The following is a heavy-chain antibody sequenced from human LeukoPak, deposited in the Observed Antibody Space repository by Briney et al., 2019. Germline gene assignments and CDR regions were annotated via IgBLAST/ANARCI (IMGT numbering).Heavy chain of an antibody. J-gene: IGHJ5*02. D-gene: IGHD2-2*01. CDR3: ARHAIDIVVVPAASNWFDP. CDR1: GYSISSGYY. V-gene: IGHV4-38-2*01. CDR2: IYHSGST. Sequence: SETLSLTCAVSGYSISSGYYWGWIRQPSGNGLEWIGSIYHSGSTYYNPSLKSRVTISVDTSKNQFSLKLSSVTAADTAVYYCARHAIDIVVVPAASNWFDPWGQGTLVTVSS.